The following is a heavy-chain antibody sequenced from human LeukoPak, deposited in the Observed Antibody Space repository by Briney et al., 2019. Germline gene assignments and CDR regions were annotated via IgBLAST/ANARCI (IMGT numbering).Heavy chain of an antibody. CDR2: MNPNSGNT. Sequence: ASVKVSCKASGYTFTSYDINWVRQATGQGLEWMGWMNPNSGNTGYAQKFQGRVTMTRNTSISTAYMELSSLRSEDTAVYYCARGPTYYDFWSGPYYYGMDVWGQGTTVIVSS. V-gene: IGHV1-8*01. J-gene: IGHJ6*02. CDR1: GYTFTSYD. D-gene: IGHD3-3*01. CDR3: ARGPTYYDFWSGPYYYGMDV.